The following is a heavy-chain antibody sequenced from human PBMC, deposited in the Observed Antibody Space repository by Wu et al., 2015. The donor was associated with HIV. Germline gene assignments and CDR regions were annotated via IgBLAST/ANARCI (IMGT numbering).Heavy chain of an antibody. J-gene: IGHJ4*02. CDR3: ARDPSGLYCSGGTCKFAYFDY. V-gene: IGHV1-18*01. CDR2: INPYNGKP. Sequence: QIQLVQSAPEVKKPGASVRVSCKTSGYIFTTYGVNWVRQAPGQGLEWMGWINPYNGKPMYAQKVQDRVTMTSDTSTTTVYMELRSLRSDDTAVYYCARDPSGLYCSGGTCKFAYFDYWGRERRSPSPQ. CDR1: GYIFTTYG. D-gene: IGHD6-25*01.